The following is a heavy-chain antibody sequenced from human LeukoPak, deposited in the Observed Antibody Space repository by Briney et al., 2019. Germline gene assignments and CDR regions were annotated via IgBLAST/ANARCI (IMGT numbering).Heavy chain of an antibody. Sequence: PGGSLRLSCAASTVGFSAYGFHWVRQAPGKGLEWISYISSSSNTIYYADSVQGRFSIFRDNAEKSVSLQMNSLGAEDTAVYYCARGTSSGGSLAWGPKERKMNILDVWGQGTTVTVSS. J-gene: IGHJ6*02. CDR2: ISSSSNTI. CDR1: TVGFSAYG. D-gene: IGHD6-19*01. CDR3: ARGTSSGGSLAWGPKERKMNILDV. V-gene: IGHV3-48*01.